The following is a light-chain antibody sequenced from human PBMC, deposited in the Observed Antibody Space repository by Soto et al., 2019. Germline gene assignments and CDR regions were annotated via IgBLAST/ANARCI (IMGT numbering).Light chain of an antibody. CDR3: QQNYSATWT. J-gene: IGKJ1*01. CDR1: QGISTY. V-gene: IGKV1-39*01. CDR2: AAS. Sequence: DIQMTQSPSSLSASVGDRLTITCRASQGISTYLNWYQQKPGKAPKLLIYAASTLQSGVPSRFSGSASETDFTLTISSLQPEDFATYSCQQNYSATWTFGQGTKLEIK.